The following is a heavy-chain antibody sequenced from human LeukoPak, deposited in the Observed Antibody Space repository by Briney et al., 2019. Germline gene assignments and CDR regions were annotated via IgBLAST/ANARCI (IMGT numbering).Heavy chain of an antibody. CDR1: GFIFSDYY. V-gene: IGHV3-66*02. D-gene: IGHD1-26*01. CDR2: IYSGGST. Sequence: PGGSLRLSCAASGFIFSDYYMSWVRQAPGKGLEWVSVIYSGGSTYYADSVKGRFTISRDNSKNTLYLQMNSLRAEDTAVYYCARGRGSYVAAGDWFDPWGQGTLVTVSS. J-gene: IGHJ5*02. CDR3: ARGRGSYVAAGDWFDP.